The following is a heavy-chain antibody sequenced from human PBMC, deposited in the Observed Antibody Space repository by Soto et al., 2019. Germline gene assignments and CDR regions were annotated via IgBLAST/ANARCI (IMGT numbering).Heavy chain of an antibody. Sequence: EVELLESGGGLIHPGESLRLSCAASGFSFSSYAMIWVRQAPGKGLEWVSVMSASGGTSYFADSVKGRFSMSRDNSKNMFYLEMNSLIAEDTAIYFCAKGSIQYSASIDYWGQGTLVSVSS. J-gene: IGHJ4*02. CDR3: AKGSIQYSASIDY. CDR1: GFSFSSYA. CDR2: MSASGGTS. V-gene: IGHV3-23*01. D-gene: IGHD5-12*01.